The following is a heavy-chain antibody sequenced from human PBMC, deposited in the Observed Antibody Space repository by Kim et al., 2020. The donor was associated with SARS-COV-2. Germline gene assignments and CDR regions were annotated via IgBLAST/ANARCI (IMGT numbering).Heavy chain of an antibody. D-gene: IGHD5-12*01. Sequence: YAQKFQGRVTITADESTRTAYMELSSLRSEDTAVYYCARVYDPGYWYFDLWGRGTLVTVSS. CDR3: ARVYDPGYWYFDL. J-gene: IGHJ2*01. V-gene: IGHV1-69*01.